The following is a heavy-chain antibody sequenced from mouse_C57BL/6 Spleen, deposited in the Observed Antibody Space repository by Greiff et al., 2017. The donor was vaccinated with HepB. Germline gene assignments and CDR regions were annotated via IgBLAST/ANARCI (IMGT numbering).Heavy chain of an antibody. J-gene: IGHJ4*01. CDR2: ISSGGDYI. D-gene: IGHD2-5*01. CDR3: TRDSNYYYAMDY. Sequence: EVQGVESGEGLVKPGGSLKLSCAASGFTFSSYAMSWVRQTPEKRLEWVAYISSGGDYIYYADTVKGRFTISRDEARNTLYLQMSSLKSEDTAMYYCTRDSNYYYAMDYWGQGTSVTVSS. CDR1: GFTFSSYA. V-gene: IGHV5-9-1*02.